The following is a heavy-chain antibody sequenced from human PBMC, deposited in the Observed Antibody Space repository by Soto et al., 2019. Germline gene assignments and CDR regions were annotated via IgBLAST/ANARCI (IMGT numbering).Heavy chain of an antibody. J-gene: IGHJ4*02. D-gene: IGHD5-12*01. CDR2: INHSGST. V-gene: IGHV4-34*02. CDR1: GGSFSGYY. Sequence: QVQLEQWGAGLLKPSETLSLTCAVYGGSFSGYYWSWIRQPPGKGLEWIGEINHSGSTNYNPSLKSGVTISVDTSKNHCSLHLYSVTAADTAVYYCARGRWLRQSFDSWGQGTLVTVSS. CDR3: ARGRWLRQSFDS.